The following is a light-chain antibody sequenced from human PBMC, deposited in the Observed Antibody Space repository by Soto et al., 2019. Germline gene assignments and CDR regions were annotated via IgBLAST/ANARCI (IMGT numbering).Light chain of an antibody. V-gene: IGKV1-9*01. CDR3: QRLNSYPIT. CDR2: AAS. CDR1: QGINSY. J-gene: IGKJ5*01. Sequence: DIQLTQSPSFLSASVGDRVTITCRASQGINSYLAWYQQKPGKAPKLLISAASTLQSGVPSRFSGSGPGTEFTLTISSLQPEDFATYYCQRLNSYPITFGQGTRLEIK.